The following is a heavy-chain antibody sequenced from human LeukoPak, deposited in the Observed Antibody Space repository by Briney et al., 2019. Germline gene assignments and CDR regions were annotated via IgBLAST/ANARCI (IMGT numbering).Heavy chain of an antibody. J-gene: IGHJ3*02. CDR2: MSYDGRNK. Sequence: GGSLRLSCAASGFTFSSYGMYWVRQAPGKGLEWVAIMSYDGRNKYYADSVKGRFTISRDNSKNTLYLQMNSLRAEDTAVYYCARLTDLYWGAVAGTGAFDIWGQGTMVTVSS. D-gene: IGHD6-19*01. CDR3: ARLTDLYWGAVAGTGAFDI. CDR1: GFTFSSYG. V-gene: IGHV3-30*03.